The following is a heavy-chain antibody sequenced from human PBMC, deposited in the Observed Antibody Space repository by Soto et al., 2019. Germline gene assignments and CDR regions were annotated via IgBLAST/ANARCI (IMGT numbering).Heavy chain of an antibody. CDR1: GGSISSSSYY. Sequence: SETLSLTCTVSGGSISSSSYYWGWIRQPPGKGLEWIGSIYYSGSTYYNPSLKSRVTISVDTSKNQFSLKLSSVTAADTAVYYCARVGPWVPYSYDSSPYTFENWFDPWGQGTLVTVYS. J-gene: IGHJ5*02. CDR3: ARVGPWVPYSYDSSPYTFENWFDP. V-gene: IGHV4-39*01. CDR2: IYYSGST. D-gene: IGHD3-22*01.